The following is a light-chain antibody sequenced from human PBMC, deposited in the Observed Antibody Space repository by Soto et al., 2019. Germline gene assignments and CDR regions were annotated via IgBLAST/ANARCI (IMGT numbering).Light chain of an antibody. J-gene: IGLJ2*01. Sequence: QSALTQPASVSGSPGQSITISCTGTSSDVGGYKDVSWYQQHPGKAPKLMIYEVSNRPSGVSNRFSGSKSGNTASLTISGLQAEDEADYYCSSYTSSSPDVVFGGGTKVTVL. CDR1: SSDVGGYKD. CDR2: EVS. CDR3: SSYTSSSPDVV. V-gene: IGLV2-14*01.